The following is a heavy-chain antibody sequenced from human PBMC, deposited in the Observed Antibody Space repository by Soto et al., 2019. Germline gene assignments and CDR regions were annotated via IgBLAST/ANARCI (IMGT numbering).Heavy chain of an antibody. CDR3: AIDGGGDFWRFDN. CDR2: ILSDGGKR. CDR1: GFIFSDSV. Sequence: QVHLVESGGGVVQPERSLRLSCEASGFIFSDSVMTWVRQAPGKGLEWVAIILSDGGKRLYADSVKGRFTISRDNAKNTVYLQMNTVRAEDTAVYYCAIDGGGDFWRFDNWGQGALVTVSS. J-gene: IGHJ4*02. V-gene: IGHV3-33*01. D-gene: IGHD3-3*01.